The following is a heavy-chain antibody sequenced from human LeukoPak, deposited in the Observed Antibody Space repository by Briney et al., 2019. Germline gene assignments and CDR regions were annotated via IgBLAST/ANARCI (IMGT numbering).Heavy chain of an antibody. V-gene: IGHV3-23*01. J-gene: IGHJ4*02. CDR2: ISGSGDTT. CDR1: GFTFSSFA. D-gene: IGHD4-17*01. Sequence: TGGSLRLSCAASGFTFSSFAISWVRQAPGKGLEWVSVISGSGDTTYYADSVRGRFTISRDNAKNSLYLQMNSLRAEDTAVYYCARVQHVYNDYGDYFDYWGQGTLVTVSS. CDR3: ARVQHVYNDYGDYFDY.